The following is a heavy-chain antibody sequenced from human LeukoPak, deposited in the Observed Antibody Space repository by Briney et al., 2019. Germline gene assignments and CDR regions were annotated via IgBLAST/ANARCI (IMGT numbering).Heavy chain of an antibody. CDR3: AKDWVRGYIYGYVYYLDY. V-gene: IGHV3-23*01. Sequence: PGGSLRLSCAASGFTFSSYAMSWVRQAPGKGLEWVSAISGSGGSTYYADSVKGRFTISRDNSKNTLYLQMNSLRAEDTAVYYCAKDWVRGYIYGYVYYLDYWGQGTLVTVSS. J-gene: IGHJ4*02. CDR2: ISGSGGST. CDR1: GFTFSSYA. D-gene: IGHD5-18*01.